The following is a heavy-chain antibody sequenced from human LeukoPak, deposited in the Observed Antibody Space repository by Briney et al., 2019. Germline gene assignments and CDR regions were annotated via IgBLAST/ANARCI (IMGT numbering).Heavy chain of an antibody. CDR1: GGSISSYY. CDR3: AREGYYYDSAALDI. V-gene: IGHV4-4*07. Sequence: SETLSLTCTVSGGSISSYYWSWIRQPAGKGLEWIGRIYTSGSTNYNPSLKSRVTMSVDTSKNQFSLKLSSVTAADTAVYYCAREGYYYDSAALDIWGQGTMVTVSS. D-gene: IGHD3-22*01. J-gene: IGHJ3*02. CDR2: IYTSGST.